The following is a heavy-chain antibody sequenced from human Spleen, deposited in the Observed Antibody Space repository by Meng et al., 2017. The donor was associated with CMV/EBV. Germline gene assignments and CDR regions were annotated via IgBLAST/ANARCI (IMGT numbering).Heavy chain of an antibody. D-gene: IGHD6-13*01. CDR3: ARDLGIAAAGTVY. V-gene: IGHV3-74*01. CDR2: INSDGSST. CDR1: GFTFSSYW. Sequence: GESLKISCAASGFTFSSYWMHWVRQAPGKGLAWVSRINSDGSSTSYADSVKGRFTISRDNAKNTLYLQMNSLRAEDTAVYYCARDLGIAAAGTVYWGQGTLVTVSS. J-gene: IGHJ4*02.